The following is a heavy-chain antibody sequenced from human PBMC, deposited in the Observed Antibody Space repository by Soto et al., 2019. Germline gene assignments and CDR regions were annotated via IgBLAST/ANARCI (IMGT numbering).Heavy chain of an antibody. CDR2: IRSKAYGGTT. J-gene: IGHJ6*02. CDR3: TRSSGWYNYYYGMDV. CDR1: GFTFGDYA. V-gene: IGHV3-49*03. D-gene: IGHD6-19*01. Sequence: PGRSLRLSCTASGFTFGDYAMSWFRQAPGRGLEWVGFIRSKAYGGTTEYAASVKGRFTISRDDSKSIAYLQMNSLKTEDTAVYYCTRSSGWYNYYYGMDVWGQGTTVTVSS.